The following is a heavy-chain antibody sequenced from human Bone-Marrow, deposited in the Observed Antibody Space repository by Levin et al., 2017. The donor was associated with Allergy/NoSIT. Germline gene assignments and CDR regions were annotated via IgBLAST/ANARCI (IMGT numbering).Heavy chain of an antibody. CDR1: NFTFVNYH. Sequence: ASVKVSCKASNFTFVNYHIAWVRQDPGQGLEWMGWINPDSGGTNYAQKFQGRVTMTRDTSITTAYMELISLRSDDTAVYYCARSSAGSSSWYYFWGQGTLVTVSS. V-gene: IGHV1-2*02. J-gene: IGHJ4*02. D-gene: IGHD6-13*01. CDR3: ARSSAGSSSWYYF. CDR2: INPDSGGT.